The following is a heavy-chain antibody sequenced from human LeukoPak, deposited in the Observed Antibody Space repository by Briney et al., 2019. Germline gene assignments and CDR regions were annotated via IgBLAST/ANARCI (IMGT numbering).Heavy chain of an antibody. J-gene: IGHJ4*02. Sequence: GGSLRLSCAASGFTFSSYSMNWVRQAPGKGLEWVSYISSSSSTIYYADSVKGRFTISRDNAKNSLYLQMNSLRAEDTAVHYCARSTRFDGSGSYYNLYYFDYWGQGTLVTVSS. V-gene: IGHV3-48*01. CDR3: ARSTRFDGSGSYYNLYYFDY. CDR2: ISSSSSTI. D-gene: IGHD3-10*01. CDR1: GFTFSSYS.